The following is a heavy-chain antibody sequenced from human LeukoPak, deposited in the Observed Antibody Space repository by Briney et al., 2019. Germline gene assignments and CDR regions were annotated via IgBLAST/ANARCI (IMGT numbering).Heavy chain of an antibody. CDR3: VKDQGECPGSRCYLRFLEY. CDR2: VRYDQSAT. J-gene: IGHJ4*02. Sequence: GGSLRLSCASSGFNFSIYGMHWVRQAPGKGLEWVTFVRYDQSATVYADSVQGRFAISRDNSKNTVYLQMNSLRVEDTALYFCVKDQGECPGSRCYLRFLEYWGQGTLVIVSS. CDR1: GFNFSIYG. D-gene: IGHD3-3*01. V-gene: IGHV3-30*02.